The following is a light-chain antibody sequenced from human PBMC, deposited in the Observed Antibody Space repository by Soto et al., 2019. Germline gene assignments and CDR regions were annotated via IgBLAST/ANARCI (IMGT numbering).Light chain of an antibody. J-gene: IGKJ3*01. V-gene: IGKV1-8*01. CDR2: DAS. Sequence: AIRMTQSPSSFSASTGDRVPITCRASQGISSYLAWYQQKPGKAPKLLIYDASTLQSGVPSRFSGSGSGTDFTLAISCLQSEDFATYYCQQYYSYPFTFGPVTKVDIK. CDR3: QQYYSYPFT. CDR1: QGISSY.